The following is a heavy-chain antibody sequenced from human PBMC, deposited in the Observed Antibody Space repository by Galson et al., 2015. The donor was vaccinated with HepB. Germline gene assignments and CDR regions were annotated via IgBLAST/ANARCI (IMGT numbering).Heavy chain of an antibody. D-gene: IGHD2-21*02. CDR3: ARGSTAIPLSRRRRSSTLHYYMDV. V-gene: IGHV1-8*01. J-gene: IGHJ6*03. CDR2: MNPNSGNT. CDR1: GYTFTSYD. Sequence: SVKVSCKASGYTFTSYDINWVRQATGQGLEWMGWMNPNSGNTGYAQKFQGRVTMTRNTSISTAYMELSSLRSEDTAVYYCARGSTAIPLSRRRRSSTLHYYMDVWGKGTTVTVSS.